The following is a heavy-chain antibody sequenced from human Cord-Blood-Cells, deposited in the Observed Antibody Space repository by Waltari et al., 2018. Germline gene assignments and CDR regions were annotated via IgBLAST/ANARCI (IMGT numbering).Heavy chain of an antibody. V-gene: IGHV4-38-2*02. J-gene: IGHJ4*02. CDR3: ARGGAARPFDY. Sequence: QLQLQESGPGLVTPSETLSLTCTVLGYSISSGYYWGWIGQPPGKGLEWIGRIDHSGITYYTPSLKSRVTISVDTSKNQFSLKLSSVTAADTAVYYCARGGAARPFDYWGQGTLVTVSS. CDR1: GYSISSGYY. CDR2: IDHSGIT. D-gene: IGHD6-6*01.